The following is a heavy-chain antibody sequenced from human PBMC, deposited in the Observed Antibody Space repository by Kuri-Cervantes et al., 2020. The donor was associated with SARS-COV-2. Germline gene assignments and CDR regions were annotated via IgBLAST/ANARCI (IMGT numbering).Heavy chain of an antibody. J-gene: IGHJ6*02. Sequence: GGSLRLSCKGSGYSFTSYWIGWVRQMPGKGLEWMGIIYPGDSDTRYNPSFQGQVTISADKSISTAYLQWSSLKASDTAMYYCARNMVSGGYYYYGMDVWGQGTTVTVSS. CDR3: ARNMVSGGYYYYGMDV. D-gene: IGHD3-10*01. CDR1: GYSFTSYW. V-gene: IGHV5-51*01. CDR2: IYPGDSDT.